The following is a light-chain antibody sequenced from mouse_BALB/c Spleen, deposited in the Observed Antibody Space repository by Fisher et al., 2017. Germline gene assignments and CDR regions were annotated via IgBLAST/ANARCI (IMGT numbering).Light chain of an antibody. J-gene: IGKJ1*01. Sequence: IVMTQSPAIMSASLGEKVTMTCSASSSVSYMYWYQQKPGASPKLWIYSISNLASGVPARFSGSGSGTSYSLTISSMEAEDAATYYCQQYHSYPWTFGGGTKLEIK. CDR1: SSVSY. CDR2: SIS. CDR3: QQYHSYPWT. V-gene: IGKV4-61*01.